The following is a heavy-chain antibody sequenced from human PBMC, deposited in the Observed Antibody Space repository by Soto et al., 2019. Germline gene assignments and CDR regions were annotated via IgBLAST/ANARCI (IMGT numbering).Heavy chain of an antibody. J-gene: IGHJ6*02. D-gene: IGHD3-22*01. CDR2: IIPIFGTA. Sequence: QVQLVQSGAEVKKPGSSVKVSCKASGGTFSSYAISWVRQAPGQGLEWMGGIIPIFGTANYAQKFQGRVTSTADESTSTAYMELRSLRAEDTAVYYCARPTYYYDSSGYLGPYYYYGMDVWGQGTTVTVSS. CDR3: ARPTYYYDSSGYLGPYYYYGMDV. V-gene: IGHV1-69*12. CDR1: GGTFSSYA.